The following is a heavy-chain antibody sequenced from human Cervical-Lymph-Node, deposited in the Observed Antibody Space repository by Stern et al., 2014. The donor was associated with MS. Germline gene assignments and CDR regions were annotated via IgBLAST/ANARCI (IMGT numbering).Heavy chain of an antibody. J-gene: IGHJ5*02. D-gene: IGHD3/OR15-3a*01. CDR2: VIPFVGTS. CDR3: ARGTGDNWFGP. CDR1: GG. Sequence: VQLVQSGAEVKKPGSSVKVSCKSSGGISWVRQAPGQGLEWMGGVIPFVGTSYYAQKFQGRGTITADTSANTTYLHLSRLTSADTAVYYCARGTGDNWFGPWGQGTLVTVSS. V-gene: IGHV1-69*06.